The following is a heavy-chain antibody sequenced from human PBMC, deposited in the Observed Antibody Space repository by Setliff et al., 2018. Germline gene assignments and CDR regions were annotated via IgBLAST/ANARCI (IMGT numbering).Heavy chain of an antibody. CDR1: GGSISSPNW. J-gene: IGHJ4*02. CDR3: TRAYSESHDY. Sequence: SETLSLTCAVSGGSISSPNWWNWVRQPPGKGLEWIGEIYHSGTTNYNPSLKSRVTMSVDKSRNQFSLRLTSVTAADTAIYYCTRAYSESHDYWGQGTLVTVSS. V-gene: IGHV4-4*02. D-gene: IGHD1-26*01. CDR2: IYHSGTT.